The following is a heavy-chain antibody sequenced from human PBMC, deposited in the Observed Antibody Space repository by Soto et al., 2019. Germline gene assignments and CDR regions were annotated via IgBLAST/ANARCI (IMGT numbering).Heavy chain of an antibody. J-gene: IGHJ5*02. CDR2: INSDGSST. D-gene: IGHD3-10*01. V-gene: IGHV3-74*01. Sequence: EVQLVESGGGLVQPGGSLRLSCAASGFTFSSYWMHWVRQAPGKGLVWVSRINSDGSSTTYADSVKGRFTISRDNAKNTLHLQMNSLRAEDTAVYYCARAGWELLGYNCFDPWGQGTLVTVSS. CDR3: ARAGWELLGYNCFDP. CDR1: GFTFSSYW.